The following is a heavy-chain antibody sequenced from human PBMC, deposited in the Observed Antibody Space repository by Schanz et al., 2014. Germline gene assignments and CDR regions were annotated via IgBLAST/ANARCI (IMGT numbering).Heavy chain of an antibody. J-gene: IGHJ3*01. CDR2: IRPDNGHT. D-gene: IGHD2-8*02. Sequence: QVQLVQSGAEVKKPGASVKVSCKASGYTFVSYSMHWVRQAPGQGLEWMGWIRPDNGHTTYSQKVRDRVIFTTDTSANTAYMELRSLRSDDTALYYCATMWGYCTATACQILEVLDVWGQGTMVTVSS. CDR3: ATMWGYCTATACQILEVLDV. CDR1: GYTFVSYS. V-gene: IGHV1-18*04.